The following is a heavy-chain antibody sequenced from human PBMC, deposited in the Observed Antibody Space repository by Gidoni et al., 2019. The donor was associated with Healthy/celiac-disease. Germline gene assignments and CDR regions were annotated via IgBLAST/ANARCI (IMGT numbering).Heavy chain of an antibody. CDR2: IKSKTDGGTT. CDR1: GFTFSNAW. J-gene: IGHJ3*02. CDR3: TTRIKRGAFDI. V-gene: IGHV3-15*07. Sequence: EVQLVESGGGLVKPGGALRLSCAASGFTFSNAWMNWVRQAPGKGLEWVGRIKSKTDGGTTDYAAPVKGRFTISRDESKNTLYLQMNSLKTEDTALYYCTTRIKRGAFDIWGQGTMVTVSS. D-gene: IGHD3-10*01.